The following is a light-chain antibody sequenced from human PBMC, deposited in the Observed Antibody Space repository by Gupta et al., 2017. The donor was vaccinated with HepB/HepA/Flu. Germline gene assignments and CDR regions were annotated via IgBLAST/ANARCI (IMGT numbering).Light chain of an antibody. CDR2: AAS. CDR1: QDISNY. J-gene: IGKJ2*01. CDR3: QQLNSYPPLYT. V-gene: IGKV1-9*01. Sequence: DIQVTQSPSFLSASVGDRVTITCRASQDISNYLAWYQQKPGRAPNLLIYAASTLQRGVPSRFSGTGSGTEFTLTISSLQPEDFATYYCQQLNSYPPLYTFGQGTKLEIK.